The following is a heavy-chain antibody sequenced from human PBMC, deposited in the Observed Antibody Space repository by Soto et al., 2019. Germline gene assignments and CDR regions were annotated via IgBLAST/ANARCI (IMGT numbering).Heavy chain of an antibody. CDR3: AKAKSQWLVREGRGYGMDV. Sequence: PGGSLRLSCAASGFTFSSYAMSWVRQAPGKGLEWVSAISGSGGSTYYADSVKGRFTISRDNSKNTLYLQMNSLRAEDTAVYYCAKAKSQWLVREGRGYGMDVWGQGTPVTVSS. J-gene: IGHJ6*02. CDR2: ISGSGGST. D-gene: IGHD6-19*01. V-gene: IGHV3-23*01. CDR1: GFTFSSYA.